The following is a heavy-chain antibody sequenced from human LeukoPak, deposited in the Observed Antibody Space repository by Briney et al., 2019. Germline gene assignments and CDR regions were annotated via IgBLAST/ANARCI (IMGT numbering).Heavy chain of an antibody. CDR1: AGFIISSSYY. Sequence: SETLSLTCTVSAGFIISSSYYWGWIRQPPGKGLEWIGYIYYSGSTYYNPSLKSRVTISVDTSKNQFSLKLSSVTAADTAVYYCARSQDCSSTSCYVGFDYWGQGTLVTVSS. CDR3: ARSQDCSSTSCYVGFDY. V-gene: IGHV4-31*03. CDR2: IYYSGST. J-gene: IGHJ4*02. D-gene: IGHD2-2*01.